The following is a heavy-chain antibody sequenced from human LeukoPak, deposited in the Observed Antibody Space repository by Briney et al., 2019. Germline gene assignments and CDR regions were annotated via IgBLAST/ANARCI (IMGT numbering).Heavy chain of an antibody. CDR3: ARAYGSGKLGSFDY. CDR2: IYTSGST. CDR1: GGSISSYY. V-gene: IGHV4-4*07. Sequence: PSETLSLTCTVSGGSISSYYWSWIRRPAGKGLEWIGRIYTSGSTNYNPSLKSRVTMSVDTSKNQFSLKLSSVTAADTAVYYCARAYGSGKLGSFDYWGQGTLVTVSS. D-gene: IGHD3-10*01. J-gene: IGHJ4*02.